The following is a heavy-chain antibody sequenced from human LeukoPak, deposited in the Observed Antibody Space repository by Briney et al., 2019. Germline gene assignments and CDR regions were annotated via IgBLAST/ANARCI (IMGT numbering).Heavy chain of an antibody. CDR1: GFTFSDYY. J-gene: IGHJ5*02. V-gene: IGHV3-11*04. D-gene: IGHD2-2*01. CDR3: ARVATGPYQLLPTWFDP. Sequence: GGSLRLSCAASGFTFSDYYMSWIRQAPGKGLEWVSYISSSGSTIYYADSVKGRFTISRDNAKNSLYLQMNSLRAEDTAVYYCARVATGPYQLLPTWFDPWGQGTLVTVSS. CDR2: ISSSGSTI.